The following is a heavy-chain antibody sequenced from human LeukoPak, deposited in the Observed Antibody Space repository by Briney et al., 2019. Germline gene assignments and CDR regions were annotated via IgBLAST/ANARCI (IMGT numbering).Heavy chain of an antibody. CDR1: GGSFSGYY. J-gene: IGHJ4*02. Sequence: SETLSLTCAVYGGSFSGYYWSWIRQPPGKGLEWIGEINHSGSTNYNPSLKSRVTISVDTSKNQFSLKLSSVTATDTAVYYCARRYSSGWYNYWGQGTLVTVSS. CDR3: ARRYSSGWYNY. CDR2: INHSGST. D-gene: IGHD6-19*01. V-gene: IGHV4-34*01.